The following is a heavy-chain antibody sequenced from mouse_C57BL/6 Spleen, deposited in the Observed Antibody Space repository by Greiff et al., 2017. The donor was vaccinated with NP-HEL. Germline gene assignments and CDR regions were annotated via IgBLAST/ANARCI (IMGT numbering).Heavy chain of an antibody. J-gene: IGHJ3*01. D-gene: IGHD2-3*01. CDR1: GYTFTSYW. CDR3: AIGERWLLQAWFAY. CDR2: IHPSDSDT. V-gene: IGHV1-74*01. Sequence: QVQLQQPGAELVKPGASVKVSCKASGYTFTSYWMHWVKQRPGQGLEWIGRIHPSDSDTNYNQKFKGKATLTVDKSSSTAYMQLRSLTSEDSAVYYCAIGERWLLQAWFAYWGQGTLVTVSA.